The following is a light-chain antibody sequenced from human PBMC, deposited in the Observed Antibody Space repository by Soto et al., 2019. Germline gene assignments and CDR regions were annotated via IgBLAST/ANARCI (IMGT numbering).Light chain of an antibody. CDR2: DVS. J-gene: IGLJ1*01. CDR1: SSDVGGYNY. Sequence: QSVLTQPASVSGSPGQSITISCTGTSSDVGGYNYVSWYQQHPGKAPKLMIYDVSNRPSGVSNRFSGSKSGNTASLTISGLQVEDEPDYYCSSYTSTSPPVFGTGTKLTLL. CDR3: SSYTSTSPPV. V-gene: IGLV2-14*01.